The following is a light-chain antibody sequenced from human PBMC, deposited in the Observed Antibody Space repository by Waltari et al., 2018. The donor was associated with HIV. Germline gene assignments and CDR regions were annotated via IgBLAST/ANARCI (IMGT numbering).Light chain of an antibody. CDR3: ASLSNSITLVV. CDR2: DVK. J-gene: IGLJ2*01. V-gene: IGLV2-14*01. Sequence: QSALSQPASVSGSPGQSVTISCNGTNSDIGASDYVSWYQKFPDRVPRLLIYDVKKRPSGVSRRFSGSKAANTASLTISGLQPEDEADFYCASLSNSITLVVFGGGTHLTVL. CDR1: NSDIGASDY.